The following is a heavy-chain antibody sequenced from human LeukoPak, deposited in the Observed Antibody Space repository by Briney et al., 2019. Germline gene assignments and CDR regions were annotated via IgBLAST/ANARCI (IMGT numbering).Heavy chain of an antibody. J-gene: IGHJ6*02. CDR2: ISYTGYI. V-gene: IGHV4-39*01. CDR3: ASGGPQGFGMDV. CDR1: GGSISSGSYS. Sequence: PSETLSLTCTVSGGSISSGSYSWGWIRQPPGKGLEWIATISYTGYIYYNPSLKSRVTISVDTSKSQFSLKLTSVNAADTAVYYCASGGPQGFGMDVWGQGTTVTVSS.